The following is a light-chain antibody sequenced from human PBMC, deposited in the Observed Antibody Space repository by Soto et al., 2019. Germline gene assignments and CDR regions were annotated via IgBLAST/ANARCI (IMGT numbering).Light chain of an antibody. V-gene: IGLV1-51*02. CDR3: ATWDSSLSAGL. CDR1: SSNTGNNY. J-gene: IGLJ1*01. Sequence: QSVLAQPASGSAAPGQKVTISCSGSSSNTGNNYVSWYQQLPGTAPKLLIYENDKRPSGIPDRFSGSKSGTSATLGITGLQTGDEADYYCATWDSSLSAGLFGTGTKVTVL. CDR2: END.